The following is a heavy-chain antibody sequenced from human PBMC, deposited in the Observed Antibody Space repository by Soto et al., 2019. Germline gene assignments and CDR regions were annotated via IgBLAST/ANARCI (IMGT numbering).Heavy chain of an antibody. V-gene: IGHV1-18*04. Sequence: ASVKVSCKASGYTFTSYGISWVRQAPGQGLEWMGWISAYNGNTNYAQKLQGRVTMTTDTSTSTAYMELRSLRSDDTAVYYCARDSVATLQLSNWFDPWGQGTLVTVSS. CDR1: GYTFTSYG. CDR2: ISAYNGNT. J-gene: IGHJ5*02. CDR3: ARDSVATLQLSNWFDP. D-gene: IGHD5-18*01.